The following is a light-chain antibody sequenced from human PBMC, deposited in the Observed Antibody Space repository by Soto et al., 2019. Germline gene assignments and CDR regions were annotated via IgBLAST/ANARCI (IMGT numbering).Light chain of an antibody. V-gene: IGLV2-14*03. CDR3: SSYTTINTRV. CDR2: DVI. Sequence: QSVLTQPASVSGSPGQSITISCTGTSGDIGAYNYVSWYQHHPGKAPKLIMYDVISRPSGVSNRFSGSKSGNTASLTISGLQAEDEADYYCSSYTTINTRVFGTGTKVTVL. J-gene: IGLJ1*01. CDR1: SGDIGAYNY.